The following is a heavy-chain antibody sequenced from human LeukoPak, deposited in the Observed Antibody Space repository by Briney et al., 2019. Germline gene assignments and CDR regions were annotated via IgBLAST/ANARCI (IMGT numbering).Heavy chain of an antibody. CDR1: GYTFTGYY. Sequence: ASVKVSCKASGYTFTGYYMHWVRQAPGQRLEWMGWINPNSGGTNYAQKFQGRVTMTRDTSISTAYMELSRLRSDDTAVHYCARASDSSGYSFIDYWGQGTLVTVSS. D-gene: IGHD3-22*01. CDR3: ARASDSSGYSFIDY. CDR2: INPNSGGT. J-gene: IGHJ4*02. V-gene: IGHV1-2*02.